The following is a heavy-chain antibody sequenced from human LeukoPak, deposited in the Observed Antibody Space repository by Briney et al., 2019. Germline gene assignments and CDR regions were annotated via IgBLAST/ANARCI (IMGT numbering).Heavy chain of an antibody. D-gene: IGHD2/OR15-2a*01. V-gene: IGHV4-61*02. CDR1: GGSIISGSYY. CDR3: ARERTDASMDY. Sequence: KTSETLSLTCTVSGGSIISGSYYWTWIRQPAGKGLEWIGRIYTSGSTNHNPSLKSRVTISLDTSKNQFSLKLISVTAADTAVYFCARERTDASMDYWGQGTRVTVSS. CDR2: IYTSGST. J-gene: IGHJ4*02.